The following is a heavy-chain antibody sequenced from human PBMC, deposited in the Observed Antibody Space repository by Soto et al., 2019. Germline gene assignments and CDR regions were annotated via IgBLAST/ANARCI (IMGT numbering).Heavy chain of an antibody. Sequence: EVQLVESGGGLIQPGGSLRLSCAVSGFTVSSNYMSWVRQAPGKGLEWVSIINSGGSTYYADSVKGRFTISRDNSKNTLYLQINSLRTEATAVYYCARDPWYWGQGTLVTVSS. J-gene: IGHJ4*02. CDR3: ARDPWY. CDR2: INSGGST. CDR1: GFTVSSNY. V-gene: IGHV3-53*01.